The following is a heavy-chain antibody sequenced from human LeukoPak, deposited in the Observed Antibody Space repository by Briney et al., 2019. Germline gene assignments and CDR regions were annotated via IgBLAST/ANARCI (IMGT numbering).Heavy chain of an antibody. Sequence: ASVKVSCKASGYTFTSHYIHWVRQAPGQGLEWMGWFSPDSGGTNYAQKFQGRVTMTRDTSITTAYIELSSLRSDDTAVYYCARGGALGFSGYFDLWGRGTLVTVSS. J-gene: IGHJ2*01. D-gene: IGHD7-27*01. CDR3: ARGGALGFSGYFDL. V-gene: IGHV1-2*02. CDR1: GYTFTSHY. CDR2: FSPDSGGT.